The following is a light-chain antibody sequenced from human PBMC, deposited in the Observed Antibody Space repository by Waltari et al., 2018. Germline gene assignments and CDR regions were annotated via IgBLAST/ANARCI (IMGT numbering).Light chain of an antibody. CDR1: ALPKQS. V-gene: IGLV3-25*02. CDR2: KDT. Sequence: SYELTQPPSVSMSPGQTAKITCSGDALPKQSAYWYRPNPGQAPVLLIYKDTERPSGVPDRFSGSKSGNTASLTVSGLQAEDEADYYCNSYGGSNNLVFGGGTKLTVL. J-gene: IGLJ2*01. CDR3: NSYGGSNNLV.